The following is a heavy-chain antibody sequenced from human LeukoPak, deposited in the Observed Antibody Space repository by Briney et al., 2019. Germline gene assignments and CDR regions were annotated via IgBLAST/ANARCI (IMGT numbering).Heavy chain of an antibody. V-gene: IGHV3-23*01. CDR1: GFAFSTYA. J-gene: IGHJ5*02. CDR2: ISGSDGST. CDR3: AKDLLGYCSGGICPSPVWFDP. Sequence: PGGSLRLSCAASGFAFSTYAMNWVRQAPGKGLEWVSVISGSDGSTYYADSVKGRFTISRDNSKNTLYLQMNSLIAEDAAVYYCAKDLLGYCSGGICPSPVWFDPWGQGTLVTVSS. D-gene: IGHD2-15*01.